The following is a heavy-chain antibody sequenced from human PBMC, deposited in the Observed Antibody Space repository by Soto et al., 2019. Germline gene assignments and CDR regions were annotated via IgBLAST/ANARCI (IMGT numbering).Heavy chain of an antibody. J-gene: IGHJ4*02. CDR2: INHSGST. V-gene: IGHV4-34*01. CDR1: GGSFSGYY. Sequence: QVQLQQWGAGLLKPSETLSLTCAVYGGSFSGYYWSWIRQPPGKGLEWIGEINHSGSTNYNPSRESRVTISVDPSKNQFSLHLSSVPAADTAVYYCARGLVVVVAATTTTSSSFDYWGQGTLVTVSS. CDR3: ARGLVVVVAATTTTSSSFDY. D-gene: IGHD2-15*01.